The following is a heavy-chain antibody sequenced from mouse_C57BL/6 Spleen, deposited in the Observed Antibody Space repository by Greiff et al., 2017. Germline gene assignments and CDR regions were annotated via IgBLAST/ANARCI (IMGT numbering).Heavy chain of an antibody. V-gene: IGHV1-54*01. J-gene: IGHJ4*01. CDR2: INPGSGGT. CDR3: ARSTTVLARAMDY. Sequence: VQLQQSGAELVRPGTSVKVSCKASGYAFTNYLIEWVKQRPGQGLEWIGVINPGSGGTNYNEKFKGKATLTADKSSSTAYMQLSRLTSEDSAVYVSARSTTVLARAMDYWGQGTSGTVSS. CDR1: GYAFTNYL. D-gene: IGHD1-1*01.